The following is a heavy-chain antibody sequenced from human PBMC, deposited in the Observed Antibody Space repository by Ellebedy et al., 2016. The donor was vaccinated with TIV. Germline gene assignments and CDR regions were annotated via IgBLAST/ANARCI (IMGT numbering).Heavy chain of an antibody. J-gene: IGHJ6*02. CDR3: ARVYGSGSYLYYYYGMDV. CDR2: MNPNSGNT. Sequence: AVSVKVSCKASGYTFTSYDINWVRQATGQGLEWMGWMNPNSGNTGYAQKFQGRVTITRNTSISTAYMELSSLRSEDTAVYYCARVYGSGSYLYYYYGMDVWGQGTTVTVSS. CDR1: GYTFTSYD. D-gene: IGHD3-10*01. V-gene: IGHV1-8*03.